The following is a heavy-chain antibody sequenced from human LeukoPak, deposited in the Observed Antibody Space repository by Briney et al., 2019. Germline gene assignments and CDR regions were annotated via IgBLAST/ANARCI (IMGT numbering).Heavy chain of an antibody. Sequence: PGGSLRLSCAASGFTFSSYSMNWVRQAPGKGLEWVSSISSSSSYIYYADSVKGRFTISRDNAKNSLYLQMNSLRAEDTAVYYCASFVAARSYYYYMDVWGKGTTVTVSS. V-gene: IGHV3-21*01. D-gene: IGHD6-6*01. CDR3: ASFVAARSYYYYMDV. CDR2: ISSSSSYI. CDR1: GFTFSSYS. J-gene: IGHJ6*03.